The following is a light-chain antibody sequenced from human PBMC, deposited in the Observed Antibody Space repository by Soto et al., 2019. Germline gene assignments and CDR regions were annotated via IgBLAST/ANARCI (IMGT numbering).Light chain of an antibody. CDR1: SSDVGGYNY. Sequence: QSVLTQPASVSGSPGQSITISCTGTSSDVGGYNYVSWYQQHPGKAPKLMIYDVSNRPSGVSNRLSGSKSGNTASLTISGRQAEDEAEYYCSSYTSSSTPVVFGGGTKLTVL. V-gene: IGLV2-14*01. CDR2: DVS. CDR3: SSYTSSSTPVV. J-gene: IGLJ2*01.